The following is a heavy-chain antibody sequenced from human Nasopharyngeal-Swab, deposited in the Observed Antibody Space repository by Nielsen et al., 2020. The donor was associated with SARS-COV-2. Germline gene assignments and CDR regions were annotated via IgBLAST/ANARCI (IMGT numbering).Heavy chain of an antibody. J-gene: IGHJ2*01. V-gene: IGHV3-30*04. Sequence: WIRQPPGKGLEWVAVISYDGSNKYYADSVKGRFTISRDNSKNTLYLQMNSLRAEDTAVYYCARGGSSWPHWYFDLWGRGTLVTVSS. D-gene: IGHD6-13*01. CDR3: ARGGSSWPHWYFDL. CDR2: ISYDGSNK.